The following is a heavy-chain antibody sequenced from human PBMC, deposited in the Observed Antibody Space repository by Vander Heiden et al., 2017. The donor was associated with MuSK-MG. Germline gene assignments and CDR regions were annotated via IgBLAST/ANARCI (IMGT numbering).Heavy chain of an antibody. CDR2: ISSSSSTI. Sequence: SMNWVRQAPGKGLEWVSYISSSSSTIYYADSVKGRFTISRYNAKNSLYLQMNSLRAEDTAVYYCARLPTSGSDWFDPWGQGPLVTVSS. CDR1: S. CDR3: ARLPTSGSDWFDP. D-gene: IGHD3-10*01. J-gene: IGHJ5*02. V-gene: IGHV3-48*01.